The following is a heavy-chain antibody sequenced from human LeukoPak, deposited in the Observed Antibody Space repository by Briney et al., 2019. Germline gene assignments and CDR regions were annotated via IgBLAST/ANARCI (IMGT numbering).Heavy chain of an antibody. CDR2: IYYSGST. CDR3: ARDLVSSSWGMDV. CDR1: VDSISSGGYY. D-gene: IGHD6-13*01. V-gene: IGHV4-31*03. Sequence: SQTLSLTCTVSVDSISSGGYYCSWIRQHPGKGLEWIGYIYYSGSTYYNPSLKSRVTISVDTSKNQFSLKLSSVTAADTAVYYCARDLVSSSWGMDVWGQGTTVTVSS. J-gene: IGHJ6*02.